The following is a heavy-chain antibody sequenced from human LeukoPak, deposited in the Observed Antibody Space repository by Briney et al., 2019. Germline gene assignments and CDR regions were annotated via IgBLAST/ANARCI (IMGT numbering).Heavy chain of an antibody. Sequence: GGSLRLSCAASEFTFNTYWMHWVRQAPGKGLVWVSRINSDGSSTAYADSVKGRFTISKDNAKNTLYLQMNSLRVEDTAVYYCARDYSIAVAGSRFDYWGQGTLVTVSS. D-gene: IGHD6-19*01. CDR2: INSDGSST. CDR3: ARDYSIAVAGSRFDY. J-gene: IGHJ4*02. V-gene: IGHV3-74*03. CDR1: EFTFNTYW.